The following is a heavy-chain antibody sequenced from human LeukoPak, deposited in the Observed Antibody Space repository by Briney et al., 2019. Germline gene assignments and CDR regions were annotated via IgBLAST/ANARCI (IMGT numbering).Heavy chain of an antibody. CDR3: ASPYSGARPYYYYGMDV. V-gene: IGHV3-53*01. D-gene: IGHD6-6*01. Sequence: PGRSLRLSCAASGFTFSSYAMHWVRQAPGKGLEWVSVIYSGGSTYYADSVKGRFTISRDNSKNTLYLQMNSLRAEDTAVYYCASPYSGARPYYYYGMDVWGQGTTVTVSS. CDR1: GFTFSSYA. J-gene: IGHJ6*02. CDR2: IYSGGST.